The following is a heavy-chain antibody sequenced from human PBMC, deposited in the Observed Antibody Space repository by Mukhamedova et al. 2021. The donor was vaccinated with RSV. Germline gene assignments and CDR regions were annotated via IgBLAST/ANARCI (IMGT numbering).Heavy chain of an antibody. CDR2: INPSVGST. J-gene: IGHJ6*02. CDR3: SRVRCICTCCYFGVMDF. V-gene: IGHV1-46*01. D-gene: IGHD2-2*01. Sequence: GIINPSVGSTSYAQKFQGRVTMTRDTSTSTVYIELRSLRSEDTAVYYCSRVRCICTCCYFGVMDFWGQVTTVTVSS.